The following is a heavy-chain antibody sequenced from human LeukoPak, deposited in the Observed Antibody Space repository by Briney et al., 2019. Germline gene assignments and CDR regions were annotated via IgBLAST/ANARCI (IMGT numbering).Heavy chain of an antibody. CDR3: AKDSYSKGDF. V-gene: IGHV3-30-3*01. D-gene: IGHD6-13*01. CDR2: ISYDGSNK. CDR1: GFTFSSYA. Sequence: GGSLRLSCAASGFTFSSYAMHWVRQAPGKGLEWVAVISYDGSNKYYADSVKGRFTISRDNAKNSLYLQMNSLRAEDTAVYYCAKDSYSKGDFWGQGVLVAVSS. J-gene: IGHJ4*02.